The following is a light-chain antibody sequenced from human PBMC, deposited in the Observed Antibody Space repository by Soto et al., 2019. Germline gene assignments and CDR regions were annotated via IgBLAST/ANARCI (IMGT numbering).Light chain of an antibody. V-gene: IGKV1-5*03. CDR3: QHYNSYSEA. J-gene: IGKJ1*01. Sequence: IQMTQSPSSLSASVGDRVTITCQASQDISNYLNWYQQKPGKAPKLLIYKASTLKSGVPSRFSGSGSGTEFTLTISSLQPDDFATYYCQHYNSYSEAFGQGTKVDIK. CDR2: KAS. CDR1: QDISNY.